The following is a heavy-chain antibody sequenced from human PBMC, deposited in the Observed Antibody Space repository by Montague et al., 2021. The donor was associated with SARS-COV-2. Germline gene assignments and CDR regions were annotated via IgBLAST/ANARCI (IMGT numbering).Heavy chain of an antibody. Sequence: SETLSLTCAVYGGSFSGYYWSRIRQPPGKGLEWIGEINHSGSTNYNPSLKSRVTISVDTSKNQFSLKLSSVAAADTAVYYCARGLIVVVTAIPWYFDLWGRGTLVTVSS. CDR3: ARGLIVVVTAIPWYFDL. CDR2: INHSGST. D-gene: IGHD2-21*02. CDR1: GGSFSGYY. V-gene: IGHV4-34*01. J-gene: IGHJ2*01.